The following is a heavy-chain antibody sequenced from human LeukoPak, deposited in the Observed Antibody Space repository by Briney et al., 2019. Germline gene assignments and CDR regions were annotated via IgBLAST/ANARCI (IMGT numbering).Heavy chain of an antibody. Sequence: SVKVSCKASRGTFSSYAISWVRQAPGQGLEWMGGIIPIFGTANYAQKFQGRVTITTDESTSTAYMELSSLRSEDTAVYYCARAGELGQLGRSGSYLYWGQGTLVTVSS. J-gene: IGHJ4*02. D-gene: IGHD1-26*01. V-gene: IGHV1-69*05. CDR1: RGTFSSYA. CDR3: ARAGELGQLGRSGSYLY. CDR2: IIPIFGTA.